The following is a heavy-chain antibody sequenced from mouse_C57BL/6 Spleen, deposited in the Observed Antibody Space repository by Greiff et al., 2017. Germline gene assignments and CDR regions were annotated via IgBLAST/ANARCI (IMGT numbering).Heavy chain of an antibody. CDR3: ARIPYYYGSSYGWYFDV. CDR1: GYTFTNYW. Sequence: QVQLKQSGAELVRPGTSVKMSCKASGYTFTNYWIGWAKQRPGHGLEWIGDIYPGGGYTNYNEKFKGKATLTADKSSSTAYMQFSSLTSEDSAIYYCARIPYYYGSSYGWYFDVWGTGTTVTVSS. CDR2: IYPGGGYT. D-gene: IGHD1-1*01. V-gene: IGHV1-63*01. J-gene: IGHJ1*03.